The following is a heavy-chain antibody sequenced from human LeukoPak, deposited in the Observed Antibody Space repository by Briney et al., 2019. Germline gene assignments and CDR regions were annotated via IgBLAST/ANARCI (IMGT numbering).Heavy chain of an antibody. J-gene: IGHJ6*02. Sequence: SETLSLTCTVSGGSISSGSYYWSWIRQPAGKGLEWIGRIYTSGSTNYNPSLKSRVTISVDASKNQFSLKLSSVTAADTAVYYCASRIYDYGDPSPLYYYYGMDVWGQGTTVTVSS. D-gene: IGHD4-17*01. CDR3: ASRIYDYGDPSPLYYYYGMDV. CDR1: GGSISSGSYY. V-gene: IGHV4-61*02. CDR2: IYTSGST.